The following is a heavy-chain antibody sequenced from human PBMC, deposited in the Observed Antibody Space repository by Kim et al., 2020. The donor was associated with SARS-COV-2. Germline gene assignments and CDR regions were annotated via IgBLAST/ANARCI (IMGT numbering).Heavy chain of an antibody. CDR2: IWYDGSNK. CDR1: GFTFSSYG. Sequence: GGSLRLSCAASGFTFSSYGMHWVRQAPGKGLEWVAVIWYDGSNKYYAESVKGRFTISRDNSKNTLYLQMNSLRAEDTAVYYCARMGGYPAAPGGVIISKYYFDYWGQGTLVTVSS. J-gene: IGHJ4*02. V-gene: IGHV3-33*01. CDR3: ARMGGYPAAPGGVIISKYYFDY. D-gene: IGHD3-10*01.